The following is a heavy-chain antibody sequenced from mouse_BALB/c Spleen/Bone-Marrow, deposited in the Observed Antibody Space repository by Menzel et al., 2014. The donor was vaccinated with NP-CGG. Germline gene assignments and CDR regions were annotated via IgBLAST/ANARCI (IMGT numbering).Heavy chain of an antibody. CDR1: GYSITSDYA. J-gene: IGHJ4*01. D-gene: IGHD2-14*01. CDR3: AYYRYDYYAMDY. CDR2: ISYSGST. V-gene: IGHV3-2*02. Sequence: EVQLQQSGPGLVKPSQSLSLTCTVTGYSITSDYAWNWIRQFPGNKLEWMGYISYSGSTSYNPSLKSRISITRDTSKNQFFLQLNSVTTEDTATYYCAYYRYDYYAMDYWGQGTSVTVSS.